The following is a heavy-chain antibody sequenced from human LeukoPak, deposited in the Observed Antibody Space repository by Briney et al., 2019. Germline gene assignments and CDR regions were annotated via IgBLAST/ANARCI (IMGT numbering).Heavy chain of an antibody. J-gene: IGHJ6*03. Sequence: ASVKVSCKASGYTFTSYAMHWVRQAPGQRLEWMGWINAGNGNTKYSQEFQGRVTITRDTSANTAYMELSSLRSEDMAVYYCARGRPDPNYYMDVWGKGTMVTVSS. CDR3: ARGRPDPNYYMDV. V-gene: IGHV1-3*03. CDR1: GYTFTSYA. CDR2: INAGNGNT.